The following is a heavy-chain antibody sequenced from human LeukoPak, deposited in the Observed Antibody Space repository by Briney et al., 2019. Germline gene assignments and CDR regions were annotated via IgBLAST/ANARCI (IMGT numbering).Heavy chain of an antibody. CDR1: GGSFSGYY. D-gene: IGHD3-3*01. V-gene: IGHV4-34*01. J-gene: IGHJ6*02. Sequence: SETLSLTCAVYGGSFSGYYWSLIRQPPGKGLEWIAEINHSGSTNYNPSLKSRVTISVDTSKNQFSLKLSSVTAADTAVYYCARRHYDFWSGFSGSYGMDVWGQGTTVTVSS. CDR2: INHSGST. CDR3: ARRHYDFWSGFSGSYGMDV.